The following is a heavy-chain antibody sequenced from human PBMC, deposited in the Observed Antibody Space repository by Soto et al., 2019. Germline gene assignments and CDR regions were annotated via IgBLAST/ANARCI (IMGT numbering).Heavy chain of an antibody. J-gene: IGHJ6*02. CDR3: ARLYYDFWSGYYIRGSYYYGMDV. CDR1: GFTFSSSG. V-gene: IGHV1-58*02. CDR2: IVVGSGNT. D-gene: IGHD3-3*01. Sequence: SVKVSCKASGFTFSSSGIHWVRQARGQRLEWIGWIVVGSGNTNYAQKFQERVTITRDVSTNTAYMELTSLRSEDTAVYYCARLYYDFWSGYYIRGSYYYGMDVWG.